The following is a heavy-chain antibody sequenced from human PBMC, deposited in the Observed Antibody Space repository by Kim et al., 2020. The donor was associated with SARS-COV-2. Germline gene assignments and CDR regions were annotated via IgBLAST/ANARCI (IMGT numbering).Heavy chain of an antibody. CDR2: ISYDGSNK. V-gene: IGHV3-30*04. CDR3: ARHEAVAGYFDY. D-gene: IGHD6-19*01. J-gene: IGHJ4*02. Sequence: GGSLRLSCAASGFTFSSYAMHWVRQAPGKGLEWVAVISYDGSNKYYVDSVKGRFTISRDNSKNTLYLQMNSLRAEDTAVYYCARHEAVAGYFDYWGQGTLVTVSS. CDR1: GFTFSSYA.